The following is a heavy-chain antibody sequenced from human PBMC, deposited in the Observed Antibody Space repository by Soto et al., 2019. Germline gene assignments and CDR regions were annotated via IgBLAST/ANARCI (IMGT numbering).Heavy chain of an antibody. CDR3: ARGVYCSGGSCYALFFDY. D-gene: IGHD2-15*01. CDR1: GGTFSSYT. J-gene: IGHJ4*02. Sequence: SVTVSCKASGGTFSSYTISWVRQAPGQGLEWMGRIIPILGIANYAQKFQGRVTITADKSTSTAYMELSSLRSEDTAVYYCARGVYCSGGSCYALFFDYWGQGTLVTVSS. V-gene: IGHV1-69*02. CDR2: IIPILGIA.